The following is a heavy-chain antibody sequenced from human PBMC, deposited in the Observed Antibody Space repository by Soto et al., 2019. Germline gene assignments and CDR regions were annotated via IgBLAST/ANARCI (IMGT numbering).Heavy chain of an antibody. D-gene: IGHD2-21*02. CDR2: IIPIFGTA. CDR1: GGTFSSYA. CDR3: ARGASCGSDCYRPMDV. V-gene: IGHV1-69*13. Sequence: GASVKVSCKASGGTFSSYAISWVRQAPGQGLEWMGGIIPIFGTANYAQKFQGRVTITADESTSTAYMELSSLRSEDTAVYYCARGASCGSDCYRPMDVWGQGTTVTVSS. J-gene: IGHJ6*02.